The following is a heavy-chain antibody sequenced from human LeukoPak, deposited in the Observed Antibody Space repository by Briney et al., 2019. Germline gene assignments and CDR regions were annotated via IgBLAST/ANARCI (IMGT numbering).Heavy chain of an antibody. CDR2: IYYSAST. Sequence: SETLSLTCTVSGGSISSGDYYWSWIRQPPGKGLEWIGYIYYSASTYYNPSLKSRVTISVDTSKNQFSLKLSSVTAADTAVYYCARDRSSTNGGLFDYWGQGTLVTVSS. J-gene: IGHJ4*02. D-gene: IGHD2-2*01. CDR1: GGSISSGDYY. V-gene: IGHV4-30-4*08. CDR3: ARDRSSTNGGLFDY.